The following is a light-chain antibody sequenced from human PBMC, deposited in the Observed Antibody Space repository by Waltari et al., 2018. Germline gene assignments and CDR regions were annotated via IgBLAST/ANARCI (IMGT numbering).Light chain of an antibody. CDR2: EVS. V-gene: IGLV2-8*01. CDR3: SSYAGSNNFVV. CDR1: SSDVGDYTY. J-gene: IGLJ2*01. Sequence: QSALTQSPSASGSPGQSVTISCTGISSDVGDYTYVPWYQRHPGNAPKVCIYEVSKRPSGVPDRFSGSKSGNTASLTVSGLQAEDEADYYCSSYAGSNNFVVFGGGTKLTVL.